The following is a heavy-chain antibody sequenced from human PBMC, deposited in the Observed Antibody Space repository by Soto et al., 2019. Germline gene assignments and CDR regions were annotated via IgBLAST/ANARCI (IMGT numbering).Heavy chain of an antibody. CDR1: GGSVSSGSYY. Sequence: QVQLQESGPGLVKPSETLSLTCTVSGGSVSSGSYYWSWIRQPQGKGLERFGYTYYSGSTNYNPSLKSRVTISLDTSKNPFSLKLSSVTAEDTAVYYWARGPGYYYDSSGYYGFDYCGQGTLVTVSS. V-gene: IGHV4-61*01. J-gene: IGHJ4*02. CDR2: TYYSGST. D-gene: IGHD3-22*01. CDR3: ARGPGYYYDSSGYYGFDY.